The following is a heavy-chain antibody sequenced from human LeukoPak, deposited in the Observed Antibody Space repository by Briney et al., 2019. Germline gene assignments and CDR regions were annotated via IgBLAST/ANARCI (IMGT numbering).Heavy chain of an antibody. D-gene: IGHD3-10*01. V-gene: IGHV3-20*04. CDR3: ARGPYGSGSYYNVAY. Sequence: PGGSLRLSCAASGFTFDDYGMSWVRQAPGKGLEWVSGINWNGGSTGYADSVKGRFTISRDNAKNSLYLQMNSLRAEDTTLYYCARGPYGSGSYYNVAYWGQGTLVTVSS. J-gene: IGHJ4*02. CDR1: GFTFDDYG. CDR2: INWNGGST.